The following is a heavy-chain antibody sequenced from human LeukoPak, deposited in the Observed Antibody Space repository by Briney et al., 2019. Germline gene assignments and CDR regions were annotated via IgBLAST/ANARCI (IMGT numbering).Heavy chain of an antibody. Sequence: SETLSLTCTVSGGSISSWTYYWGWIRQPPGKGLEWIGYIYYSGSTNYNPSLKSRVTISVDTSKNQFSLKLSSVTAADTAVYYCARTTFAGLLFDYWGQGTLVTVSS. CDR1: GGSISSWTYY. D-gene: IGHD1-1*01. CDR3: ARTTFAGLLFDY. CDR2: IYYSGST. V-gene: IGHV4-61*01. J-gene: IGHJ4*02.